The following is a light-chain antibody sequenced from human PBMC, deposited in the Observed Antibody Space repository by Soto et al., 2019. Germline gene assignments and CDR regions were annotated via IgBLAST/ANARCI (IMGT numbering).Light chain of an antibody. CDR1: QNVRNNF. V-gene: IGKV3D-20*02. CDR2: GAS. J-gene: IGKJ1*01. CDR3: QQRSNWPPWT. Sequence: EIVLTQSPGTLSLSPGERATLSCRASQNVRNNFLAWYQQKPGQAPRFLIYGASTRATGIPDRFSGGGSGTDFTLTISRLEPEDFAVYYCQQRSNWPPWTFGQGTKVDIK.